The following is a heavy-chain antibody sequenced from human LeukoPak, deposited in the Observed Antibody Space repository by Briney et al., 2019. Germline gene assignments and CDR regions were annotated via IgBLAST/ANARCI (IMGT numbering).Heavy chain of an antibody. V-gene: IGHV3-21*01. J-gene: IGHJ4*02. CDR3: AREERRSSGWALPFADY. CDR2: ISSSSSYI. CDR1: GFTFSSYS. Sequence: PGGSLRLSCAASGFTFSSYSMNWVRQAPGKGLEWVSSISSSSSYIYYADSVKGRFTISRDNAKNSLYLQMNSLRAEDTAVYYCAREERRSSGWALPFADYWGQGTLVTVSS. D-gene: IGHD6-19*01.